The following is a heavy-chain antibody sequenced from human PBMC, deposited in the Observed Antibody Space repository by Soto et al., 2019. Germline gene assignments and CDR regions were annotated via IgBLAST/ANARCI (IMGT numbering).Heavy chain of an antibody. D-gene: IGHD3-10*01. V-gene: IGHV4-31*03. CDR3: ARDGLPMRFGELLSINWFDP. CDR1: GGSISSGGYY. Sequence: QVQLQESGPGLVKPSQTLSLTCTVSGGSISSGGYYWSWIRQHPGKGLEWIGYIYYSGSTYYNPSLKSRVTISVDTSKNQFSLKLSSVTAADTAVYYCARDGLPMRFGELLSINWFDPWGQGTLVTVSS. CDR2: IYYSGST. J-gene: IGHJ5*02.